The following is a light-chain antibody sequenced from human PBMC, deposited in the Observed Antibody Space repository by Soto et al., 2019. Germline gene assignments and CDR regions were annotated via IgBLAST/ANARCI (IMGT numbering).Light chain of an antibody. J-gene: IGKJ2*01. CDR1: QSISSY. Sequence: DIQMTQSPSSLSASVGDRVTITCRASQSISSYLHWYQQKPGKAPKLLIYSASNLQSGVPSRFSGSGSGTDFTLTISSLQPEDFATYYCQQSYSTPPYTFGQGTKVEIK. CDR2: SAS. CDR3: QQSYSTPPYT. V-gene: IGKV1-39*01.